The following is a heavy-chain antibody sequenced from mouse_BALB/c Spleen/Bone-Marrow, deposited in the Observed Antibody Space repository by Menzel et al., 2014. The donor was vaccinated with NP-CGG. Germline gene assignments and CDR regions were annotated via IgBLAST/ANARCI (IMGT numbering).Heavy chain of an antibody. D-gene: IGHD2-3*01. Sequence: DVMLVESGGDLVKPGGSLKLSCAASGFTFSSYGMSWVRQTPDKRLEWVATISSGGSYTYYPDSVKGRFTISRDNAKNTLYLQMSSLKSDDTAMYYCARDGLDYWGQGTTLTVSS. CDR3: ARDGLDY. CDR2: ISSGGSYT. V-gene: IGHV5-6*02. CDR1: GFTFSSYG. J-gene: IGHJ2*01.